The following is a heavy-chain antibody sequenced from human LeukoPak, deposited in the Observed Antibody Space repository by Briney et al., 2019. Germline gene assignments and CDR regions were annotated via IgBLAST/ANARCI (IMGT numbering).Heavy chain of an antibody. D-gene: IGHD6-6*01. J-gene: IGHJ4*01. CDR1: GYSISSGYY. V-gene: IGHV4-38-2*01. Sequence: PSETLSLTCAVSGYSISSGYYWGWIRQPPGEGLEWIASIYHSGSTYYNPPLKSRVTISLDTSKNQFSLKLSSVTAADTAVYYCARRCNSSPHFEYWGHGTLVTVSS. CDR2: IYHSGST. CDR3: ARRCNSSPHFEY.